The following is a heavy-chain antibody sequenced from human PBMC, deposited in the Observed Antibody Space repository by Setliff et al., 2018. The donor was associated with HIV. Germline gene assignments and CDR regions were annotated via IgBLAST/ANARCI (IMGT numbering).Heavy chain of an antibody. V-gene: IGHV1-2*02. CDR1: GYTFTNYY. D-gene: IGHD6-13*01. CDR3: AKDFFRWAAAGPNYFDS. J-gene: IGHJ4*02. Sequence: GASVKVSCKASGYTFTNYYMHWVRQAPGQGLEWMGIINPTSGSTTFAQKFQGRVTMTRDTSISTAYMELSRLISDDTAIYYCAKDFFRWAAAGPNYFDSWGQGTLVTV. CDR2: INPTSGST.